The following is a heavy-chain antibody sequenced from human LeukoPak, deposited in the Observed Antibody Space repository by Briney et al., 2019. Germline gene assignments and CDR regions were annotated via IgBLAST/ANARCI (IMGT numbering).Heavy chain of an antibody. CDR3: ARRGSSNWYVDY. CDR1: GFVFSSFA. V-gene: IGHV3-64*01. Sequence: GGSLRLSCAASGFVFSSFAMHWVRQAPGKGLEYVSAISTNGGSTYYAISVKGRFTISRDNSKSTLYLQMGSLSAEDTAIYYCARRGSSNWYVDYWGQGTLVTVSS. J-gene: IGHJ4*02. CDR2: ISTNGGST. D-gene: IGHD2-2*01.